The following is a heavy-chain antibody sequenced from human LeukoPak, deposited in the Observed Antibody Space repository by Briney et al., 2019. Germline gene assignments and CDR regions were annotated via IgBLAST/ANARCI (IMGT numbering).Heavy chain of an antibody. CDR3: ARGLLLWFGELFPNFDY. V-gene: IGHV3-30*02. J-gene: IGHJ4*02. D-gene: IGHD3-10*01. Sequence: GGSLRLSCAASGFTFSSYGMHWVRQAPGKGLEWVAFIRYDGSNKYYADSVKGRFTISRDNSKNTLYLQMNSLRAEDTAVYYCARGLLLWFGELFPNFDYWGQGTLVTVSS. CDR1: GFTFSSYG. CDR2: IRYDGSNK.